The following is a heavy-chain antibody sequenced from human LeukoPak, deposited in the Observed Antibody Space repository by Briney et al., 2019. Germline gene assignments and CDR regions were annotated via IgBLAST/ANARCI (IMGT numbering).Heavy chain of an antibody. CDR3: ASRITMVRGVMRDY. CDR1: GGSFSGYH. D-gene: IGHD3-10*01. CDR2: IDHSGST. J-gene: IGHJ4*02. Sequence: PSETLSLTCAVYGGSFSGYHWNWIRQPPGKGLEWIGKIDHSGSTNYNPTLKSRVTISVDTSKNQFSLKLSSVTAADTAVYYCASRITMVRGVMRDYWGQGTLVTVSS. V-gene: IGHV4-34*01.